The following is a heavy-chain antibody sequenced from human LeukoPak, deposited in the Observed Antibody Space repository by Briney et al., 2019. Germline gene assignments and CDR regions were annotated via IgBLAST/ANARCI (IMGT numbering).Heavy chain of an antibody. Sequence: PSETLSLTCTVSGGSISSGGYYWSWIRQHPGKGLEWIGYIYYSGSTYYNPSLKSRVTISVDTSKNQFSLKLSSVTAADTAVYYCARHAGADSSSWYYFDYWGQGTLVTVSS. CDR2: IYYSGST. J-gene: IGHJ4*02. CDR3: ARHAGADSSSWYYFDY. D-gene: IGHD6-13*01. V-gene: IGHV4-31*03. CDR1: GGSISSGGYY.